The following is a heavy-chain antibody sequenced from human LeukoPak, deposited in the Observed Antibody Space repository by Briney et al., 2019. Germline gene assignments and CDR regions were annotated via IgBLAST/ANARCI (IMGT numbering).Heavy chain of an antibody. CDR1: GGSISSNSYY. J-gene: IGHJ4*02. V-gene: IGHV4-39*07. CDR2: IYYIGST. Sequence: SETLSLTCTVSGGSISSNSYYWGWIRQPPGKGLEWIGSIYYIGSTYYNPSLKSRATVSVDTSKDQFSLKLSSVTAADTAVYYCASPVGATSYYFDYWGQGPLVTVSS. D-gene: IGHD1-26*01. CDR3: ASPVGATSYYFDY.